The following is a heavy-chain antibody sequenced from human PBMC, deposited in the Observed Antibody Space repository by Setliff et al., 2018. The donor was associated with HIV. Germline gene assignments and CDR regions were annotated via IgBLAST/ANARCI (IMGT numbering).Heavy chain of an antibody. CDR1: GYSISSGYY. Sequence: PSETLSLTCAVSGYSISSGYYWGWIRQPPGKGLEWFGSIYHSGSTYYNPSLKSRVTISVDTSKNQFSLKLSSVTAADTAVYYCAREDTVTTAFDIWGQGTMVTVSS. J-gene: IGHJ3*02. V-gene: IGHV4-38-2*02. CDR3: AREDTVTTAFDI. CDR2: IYHSGST. D-gene: IGHD4-4*01.